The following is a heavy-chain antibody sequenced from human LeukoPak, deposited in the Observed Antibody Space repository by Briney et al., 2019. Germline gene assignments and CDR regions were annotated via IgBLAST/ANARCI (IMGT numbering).Heavy chain of an antibody. CDR2: IIPIFGTA. V-gene: IGHV1-69*13. D-gene: IGHD1-26*01. J-gene: IGHJ4*02. CDR3: ARGPAGGSYYFDY. CDR1: GYTFATYD. Sequence: ASVKVSCKTSGYTFATYDVNWVRQATGQGLEWMGGIIPIFGTANYAQKFQGRVTITADESTSTAYMELSSLRSEDTAVYYCARGPAGGSYYFDYWGQGTLVTVSS.